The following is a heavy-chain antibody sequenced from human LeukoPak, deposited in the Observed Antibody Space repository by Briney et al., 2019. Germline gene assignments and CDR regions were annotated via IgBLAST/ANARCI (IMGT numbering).Heavy chain of an antibody. CDR2: IYYSGST. D-gene: IGHD3-16*01. J-gene: IGHJ4*02. V-gene: IGHV4-39*01. CDR3: ASPGGGPTDY. Sequence: SETLSLTCTVSGSSISSGGYYWGWIRQPPGRGLEWIGSIYYSGSTYYNPSLKSRVTISVDTSKNQFSLKLSSVTAADTAVYYCASPGGGPTDYWGQGTLVTVSS. CDR1: GSSISSGGYY.